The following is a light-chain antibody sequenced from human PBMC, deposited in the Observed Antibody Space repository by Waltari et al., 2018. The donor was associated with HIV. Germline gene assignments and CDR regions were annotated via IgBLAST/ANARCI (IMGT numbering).Light chain of an antibody. CDR3: CSYAGRSTLEV. J-gene: IGLJ2*01. CDR2: EVN. V-gene: IGLV2-23*02. Sequence: SALTQPASVSGSPGQSITISCTGTSSDVGAYNLVSWYQQHPGKAPNCIIYEVNNRPSEVSLRVAVSKSGNTASLTIAGLQAEDEADYYCCSYAGRSTLEVFGGGTTVPVL. CDR1: SSDVGAYNL.